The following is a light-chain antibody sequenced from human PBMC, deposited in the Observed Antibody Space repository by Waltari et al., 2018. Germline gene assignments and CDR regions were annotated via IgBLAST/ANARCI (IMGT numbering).Light chain of an antibody. Sequence: QSALTQPAPVSGSPGQSIPISCTGSSLDVGVYDFFSWYRQHPGKAPKVVIFDVNNRPSGVADRVSGSKSGNTASLTISGLQAEDEGDYYCTSYTSRHTLVFGGGTKVTVL. CDR2: DVN. V-gene: IGLV2-14*01. J-gene: IGLJ1*01. CDR3: TSYTSRHTLV. CDR1: SLDVGVYDF.